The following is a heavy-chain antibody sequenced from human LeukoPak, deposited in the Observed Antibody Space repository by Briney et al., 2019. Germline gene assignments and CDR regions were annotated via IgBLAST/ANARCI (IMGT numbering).Heavy chain of an antibody. Sequence: GGSLRLSCEASGFTFRNYEFNWVRQAPGKGLEWVSYISSSAVTKKYADSVRGRFTISRDNAKNSLYLDMTSLRAEDTAVYHCAREYGYDSDFDFWGQGVLVSVSS. CDR3: AREYGYDSDFDF. J-gene: IGHJ4*02. CDR1: GFTFRNYE. D-gene: IGHD5-12*01. CDR2: ISSSAVTK. V-gene: IGHV3-48*03.